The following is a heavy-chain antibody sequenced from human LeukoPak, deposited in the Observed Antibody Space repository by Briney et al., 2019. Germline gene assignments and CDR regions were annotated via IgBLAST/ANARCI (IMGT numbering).Heavy chain of an antibody. CDR3: AKASGVVVVAAYDAFDI. CDR2: ISGSGGST. D-gene: IGHD2-15*01. V-gene: IGHV3-23*01. Sequence: PGGSLRLSCAASGFTFTSYAMSWVRQAPGQGLEWVSGISGSGGSTYYADSVKGRFTISRDNSKNTLYLQMNSLRAEDTAVYYCAKASGVVVVAAYDAFDIWGQGTMVTVSS. J-gene: IGHJ3*02. CDR1: GFTFTSYA.